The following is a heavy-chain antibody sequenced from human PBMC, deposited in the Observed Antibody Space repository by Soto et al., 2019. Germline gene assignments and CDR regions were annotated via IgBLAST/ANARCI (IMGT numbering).Heavy chain of an antibody. J-gene: IGHJ4*02. D-gene: IGHD3-9*01. CDR3: ARAGYDILTGYYLDY. CDR2: IYYSGST. Sequence: QVQLQESGPGLVKPSQTLSLTCTVSGGSISSGGYYWSWIRQHPGKGLEWIGYIYYSGSTYYNPSCQSRGTISVDTSKNQFSPKLSSVTAADTAVYYCARAGYDILTGYYLDYWGQGTLVTVSS. CDR1: GGSISSGGYY. V-gene: IGHV4-31*03.